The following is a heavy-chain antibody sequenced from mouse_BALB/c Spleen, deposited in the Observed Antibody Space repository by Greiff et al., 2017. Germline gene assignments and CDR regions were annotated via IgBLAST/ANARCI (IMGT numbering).Heavy chain of an antibody. Sequence: EVQLVESGGGLVKPGGSLKLSCAASGFTFSSYAMSWVRQTPEKRLEWVASISSGGSTYYPDSVKGRFTISRDNARNILYLQMSSLRSEDTAMYYCARDLTGTSWFAYWGQGTLVTVSA. V-gene: IGHV5-6-5*01. CDR2: ISSGGST. D-gene: IGHD4-1*01. CDR3: ARDLTGTSWFAY. J-gene: IGHJ3*01. CDR1: GFTFSSYA.